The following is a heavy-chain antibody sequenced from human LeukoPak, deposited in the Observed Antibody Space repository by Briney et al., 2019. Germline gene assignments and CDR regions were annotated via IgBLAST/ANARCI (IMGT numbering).Heavy chain of an antibody. CDR3: ANWQSGSRVFFDY. CDR1: GFTFSSYA. Sequence: GGSLRLSCAASGFTFSSYALSWVRQAPGKGLEWVSAISADGGSTYYADSVKGRFTISRDNSKNTLYLHMDSLRAEDTAVYYCANWQSGSRVFFDYWGQGTLVTVSS. CDR2: ISADGGST. V-gene: IGHV3-23*01. D-gene: IGHD1-26*01. J-gene: IGHJ4*02.